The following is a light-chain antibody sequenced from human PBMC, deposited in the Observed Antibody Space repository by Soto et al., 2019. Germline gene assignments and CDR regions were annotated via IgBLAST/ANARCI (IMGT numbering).Light chain of an antibody. CDR2: AAY. Sequence: DIQSPPSTCSQSAPVVYSFHINIMASQSISSYLNWYQQQPGKDHKILIYAAYSLQSGVKSRFSGSGSGTDFTLTIRSMQPEDFATYYCKKCYSSPLTGGGGT. CDR1: QSISSY. V-gene: IGKV1-39*01. CDR3: KKCYSSPLT. J-gene: IGKJ4*01.